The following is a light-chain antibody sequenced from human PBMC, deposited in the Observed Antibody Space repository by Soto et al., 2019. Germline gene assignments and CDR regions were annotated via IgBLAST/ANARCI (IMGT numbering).Light chain of an antibody. V-gene: IGKV3-20*01. CDR2: GAS. CDR3: QQYGSSPRT. J-gene: IGKJ4*01. CDR1: QSVSSSS. Sequence: ETVLTQSPGTLSLSPGERATLSCRASQSVSSSSLAWYQHKPGQAPRLLIYGASSRATGIPDRFSGSGSGTDFTLTISRLEPEDFAVYYCQQYGSSPRTFGGGTKVEIK.